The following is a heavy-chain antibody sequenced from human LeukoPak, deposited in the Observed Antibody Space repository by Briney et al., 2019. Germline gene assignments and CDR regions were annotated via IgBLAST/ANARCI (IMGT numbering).Heavy chain of an antibody. D-gene: IGHD6-13*01. J-gene: IGHJ5*02. CDR3: GKEASSSWYWFDP. Sequence: GGSLRLSCAASGFTFSSYRMHWVRQAPGKGLVWVSRINSDGSSTSYADSVKGRFTISRDNSKNTLYLQMNSLRAEDTAVYYCGKEASSSWYWFDPWGQGTQVTVSS. CDR1: GFTFSSYR. V-gene: IGHV3-74*01. CDR2: INSDGSST.